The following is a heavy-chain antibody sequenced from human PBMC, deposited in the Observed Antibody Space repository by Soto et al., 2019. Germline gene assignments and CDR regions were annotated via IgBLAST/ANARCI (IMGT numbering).Heavy chain of an antibody. D-gene: IGHD6-13*01. J-gene: IGHJ4*02. CDR3: ARESSSSCHDY. CDR1: GYTFTSYA. CDR2: INAYNGNT. Sequence: ASVKVSCKPSGYTFTSYAMHWVRQAPGQRLEWMGWINAYNGNTKYSQKLQGRVTMTTDTSTSTAYMELRSLRSDGTAVYYCARESSSSCHDYSGQGTLVTVSS. V-gene: IGHV1-3*01.